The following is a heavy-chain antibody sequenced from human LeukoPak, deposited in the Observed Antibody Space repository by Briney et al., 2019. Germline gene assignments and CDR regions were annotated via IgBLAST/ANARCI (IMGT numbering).Heavy chain of an antibody. CDR2: ISYDGSNK. V-gene: IGHV3-30*04. CDR3: TKAMVRGVLIDY. CDR1: GFTFSSYA. Sequence: GRSLRLSCAASGFTFSSYAMHWVRQAPGKGLEWVAVISYDGSNKYYADSVKGRFTISRDNSKNTLYLQMNSLRAEDTAVYYCTKAMVRGVLIDYWGQGTLVTVSS. J-gene: IGHJ4*02. D-gene: IGHD3-10*01.